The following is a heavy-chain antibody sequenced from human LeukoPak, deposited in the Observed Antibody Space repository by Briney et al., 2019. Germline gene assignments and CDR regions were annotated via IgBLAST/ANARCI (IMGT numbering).Heavy chain of an antibody. V-gene: IGHV1-2*06. CDR2: INPNSGGT. Sequence: ASVKVSCKASGYTFTGYYMHWVRQAPGQGIEWMGRINPNSGGTNYAQKFQGRVTMTRDTSISTAYMELSRLRSDDTAVYYCARGSYYYDSSGYYHYWGQGTLVTVSS. CDR1: GYTFTGYY. D-gene: IGHD3-22*01. J-gene: IGHJ4*02. CDR3: ARGSYYYDSSGYYHY.